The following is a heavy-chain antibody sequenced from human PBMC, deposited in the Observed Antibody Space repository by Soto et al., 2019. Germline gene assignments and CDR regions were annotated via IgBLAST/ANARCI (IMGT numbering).Heavy chain of an antibody. CDR2: IYSGGST. D-gene: IGHD6-19*01. J-gene: IGHJ4*02. CDR3: ARGVSSGWYFDY. CDR1: GFTVSSNY. V-gene: IGHV3-66*01. Sequence: LSLTCAASGFTVSSNYMSWVRQAPGKGLEWVSVIYSGGSTYYADSVKGRFTISRDNSKNTLYLQMNSLRAEDTAVYYCARGVSSGWYFDYWGQGTLVTVSS.